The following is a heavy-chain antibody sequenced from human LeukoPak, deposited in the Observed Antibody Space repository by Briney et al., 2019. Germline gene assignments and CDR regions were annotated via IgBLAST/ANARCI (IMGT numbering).Heavy chain of an antibody. D-gene: IGHD3-10*01. CDR2: ISSSGSTI. J-gene: IGHJ6*03. V-gene: IGHV3-48*03. CDR1: GFTFSSYE. Sequence: PGGSLRLSCAASGFTFSSYEMNWVRQAAGKGLEWVSYISSSGSTIYYADSVKGRFTISRDNSKNTLYLQMNSLRAEDTAVYYCARDYGSETYYYYYYMDAWGKGTTVTVSS. CDR3: ARDYGSETYYYYYYMDA.